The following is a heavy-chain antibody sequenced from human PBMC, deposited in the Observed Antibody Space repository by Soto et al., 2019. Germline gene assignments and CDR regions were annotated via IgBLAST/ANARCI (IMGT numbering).Heavy chain of an antibody. Sequence: GPTLVNPTQTLTLTCTFSGFSLSTSGVGVGWIRQPPGKALEWLALIYWNDDKRYSPSLKSRLTITKDTSKNQVVLTMTNMDPVDTATYYCAHSFSSSWPYYYYYGMDVWGQGTTVTVSS. J-gene: IGHJ6*02. D-gene: IGHD6-13*01. V-gene: IGHV2-5*01. CDR2: IYWNDDK. CDR1: GFSLSTSGVG. CDR3: AHSFSSSWPYYYYYGMDV.